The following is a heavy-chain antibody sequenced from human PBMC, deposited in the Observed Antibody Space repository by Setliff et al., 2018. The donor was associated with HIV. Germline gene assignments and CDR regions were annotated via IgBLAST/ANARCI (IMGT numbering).Heavy chain of an antibody. Sequence: GASVKVSCKASGGTFSSYAISWVRQAPGQGLEWMGGIIPIFGTANYAQKFQGRVTITTDESTSTAYMELSSLRSEDTAVYYCARLGVYAFDIWGQGTMVTVSS. CDR2: IIPIFGTA. J-gene: IGHJ3*02. V-gene: IGHV1-69*05. CDR3: ARLGVYAFDI. D-gene: IGHD6-13*01. CDR1: GGTFSSYA.